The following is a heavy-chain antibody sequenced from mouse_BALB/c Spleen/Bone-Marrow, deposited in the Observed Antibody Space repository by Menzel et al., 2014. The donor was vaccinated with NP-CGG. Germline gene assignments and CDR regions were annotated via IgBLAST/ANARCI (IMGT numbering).Heavy chain of an antibody. D-gene: IGHD3-1*01. J-gene: IGHJ3*01. CDR2: IXPGSGST. CDR3: ARFSQLGLLAY. Sequence: QXQLQQSGAELVKPGTSVKLSCKASGYNFTSXWXNWVXLRPXXGXXWXXXIXPGSGSTNYNEKFKSKATLTVDTSSSTAYMQLSXLASEDSALYYCARFSQLGLLAYWGQGTLVTVSA. V-gene: IGHV1-55*01. CDR1: GYNFTSXW.